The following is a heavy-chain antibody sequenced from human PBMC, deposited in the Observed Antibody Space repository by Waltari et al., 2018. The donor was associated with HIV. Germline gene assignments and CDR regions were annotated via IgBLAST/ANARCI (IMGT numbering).Heavy chain of an antibody. J-gene: IGHJ1*01. CDR1: GFSFTKYG. Sequence: QVRLVQSGAEVKKPGASVKVSCKASGFSFTKYGFSWVRQAPGQGLGWMGWINTSPGNTDSAENCQGRFTMTRDTFTNTIYMELTTLKSDDAAIYYCVRDLSPMGKSGWYDSWGQGTVVTVSS. CDR3: VRDLSPMGKSGWYDS. D-gene: IGHD6-19*01. CDR2: INTSPGNT. V-gene: IGHV1-18*04.